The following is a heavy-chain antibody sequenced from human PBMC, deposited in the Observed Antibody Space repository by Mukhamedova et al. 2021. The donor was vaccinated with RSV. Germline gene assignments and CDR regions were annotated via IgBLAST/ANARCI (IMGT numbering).Heavy chain of an antibody. V-gene: IGHV3-33*06. D-gene: IGHD3-3*01. CDR3: AKGPLWSASFAVAMDV. Sequence: YYADSVKGRFSMSRDNSKNMIFLQMNDLRGEDTAVYYCAKGPLWSASFAVAMDVWGQGTTVSVPS. J-gene: IGHJ6*02.